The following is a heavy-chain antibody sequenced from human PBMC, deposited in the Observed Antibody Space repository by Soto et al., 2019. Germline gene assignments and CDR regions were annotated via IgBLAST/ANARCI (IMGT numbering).Heavy chain of an antibody. D-gene: IGHD6-6*01. Sequence: ASVKVSCKASGYTFTGYYMHWVRQAPGQGLEWMGWINPNSGGTNYAQKFQGWVTMTRDTSISTAYMELSRLRSDDTAVYYCARTLPLYSSSSTVDFDIWGQGTMVTV. CDR3: ARTLPLYSSSSTVDFDI. CDR1: GYTFTGYY. J-gene: IGHJ3*02. CDR2: INPNSGGT. V-gene: IGHV1-2*04.